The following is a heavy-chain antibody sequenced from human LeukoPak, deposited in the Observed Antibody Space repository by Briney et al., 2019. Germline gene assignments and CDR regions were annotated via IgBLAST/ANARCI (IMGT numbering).Heavy chain of an antibody. J-gene: IGHJ4*02. V-gene: IGHV3-30*18. CDR1: GFTFSSYG. CDR2: ISYDGSNK. D-gene: IGHD3-10*01. CDR3: AEIKNRGVHATYYFDY. Sequence: PGRSLRLSCAASGFTFSSYGMHWVRQAPGKGLEWVAVISYDGSNKYYADSVKGRFTISRDNSKNTLYLQMNSLRAEDTAVYYCAEIKNRGVHATYYFDYRGQGTLVTVSS.